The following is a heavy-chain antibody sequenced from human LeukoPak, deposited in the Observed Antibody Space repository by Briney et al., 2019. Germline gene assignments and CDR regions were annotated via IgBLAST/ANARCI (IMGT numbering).Heavy chain of an antibody. D-gene: IGHD2-2*01. CDR2: ISAYSGNT. J-gene: IGHJ3*02. V-gene: IGHV1-18*01. CDR3: ARDVVARLYTLDAFDI. Sequence: GASVKVSCKASGYTFTSYGISWVRQAPGQGLEWMGWISAYSGNTNYAQKLQGRVTMTTDTSTSTAYMELRSLRSDDTAVYYCARDVVARLYTLDAFDIWGQGTMVTVSS. CDR1: GYTFTSYG.